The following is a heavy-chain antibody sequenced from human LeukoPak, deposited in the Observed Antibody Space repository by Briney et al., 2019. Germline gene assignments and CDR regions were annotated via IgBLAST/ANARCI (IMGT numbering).Heavy chain of an antibody. J-gene: IGHJ6*02. Sequence: GGSLRLSCAASGFTFSSYAMHWVRQAPGKGLEWVSVISYDGSNKYYADSVKGRFTISRDNSKNTLYLQMNSLGAEDTAVYYCAREMVAVAGISYYYYYGMDVWGQGTTVTVSS. V-gene: IGHV3-30*04. CDR3: AREMVAVAGISYYYYYGMDV. CDR2: ISYDGSNK. CDR1: GFTFSSYA. D-gene: IGHD6-19*01.